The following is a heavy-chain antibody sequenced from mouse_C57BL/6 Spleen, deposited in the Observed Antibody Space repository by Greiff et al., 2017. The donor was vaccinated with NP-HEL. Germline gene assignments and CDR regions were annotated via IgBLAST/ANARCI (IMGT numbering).Heavy chain of an antibody. CDR1: GYAFTNYL. D-gene: IGHD1-1*01. V-gene: IGHV1-54*01. Sequence: VQLQQSGAELVRPGTSVKVSCKASGYAFTNYLIEWVKQRPGQGLEWIGVINPGSGGTNYNEKFKGKATLTADKSSSTAYMQLSSLTSEDSAVYFCASTTTVVARYWYVDVWGTGTTVTVSS. CDR3: ASTTTVVARYWYVDV. CDR2: INPGSGGT. J-gene: IGHJ1*03.